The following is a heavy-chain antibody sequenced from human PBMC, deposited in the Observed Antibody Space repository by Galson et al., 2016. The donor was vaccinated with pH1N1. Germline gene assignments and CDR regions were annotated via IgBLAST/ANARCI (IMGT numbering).Heavy chain of an antibody. CDR2: INQDGSDK. Sequence: SLRLSCAASGFTFNSFWMSWVRQAPGKGLEWVANINQDGSDKNYVASVKGRFTISRDNPKNSLYLQMNSLRAEDTDVYYCARTGSDYDTYYFHYGMDVWGQGTTVTVSS. CDR1: GFTFNSFW. V-gene: IGHV3-7*01. CDR3: ARTGSDYDTYYFHYGMDV. D-gene: IGHD5-12*01. J-gene: IGHJ6*02.